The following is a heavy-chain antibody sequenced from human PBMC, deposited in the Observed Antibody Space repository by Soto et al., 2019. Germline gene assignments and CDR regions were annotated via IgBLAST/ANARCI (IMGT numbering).Heavy chain of an antibody. CDR1: GFTFSSYW. D-gene: IGHD3-10*01. CDR2: INSDGSST. Sequence: EVQLVESGGGLVQPGGSLRLSCAASGFTFSSYWMHWVRQAPGKGLVWVSRINSDGSSTSYADSVKGRFTISRDNAKNPLYLQMNSLRAEDPAVYYCARDRVVTVGWFDPWGQGTLVTVSS. CDR3: ARDRVVTVGWFDP. V-gene: IGHV3-74*01. J-gene: IGHJ5*02.